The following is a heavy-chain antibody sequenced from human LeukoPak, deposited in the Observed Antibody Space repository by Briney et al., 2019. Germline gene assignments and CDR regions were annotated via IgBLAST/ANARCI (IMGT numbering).Heavy chain of an antibody. CDR3: AKSRYCSSTSCRIHYFDY. CDR2: ISGGGGST. CDR1: GFTFSSYA. Sequence: GGSLRLSCAASGFTFSSYAMSWVRQAPGKGLEWVSAISGGGGSTYYADSVKGRFTISRDNSKNTLYLQMNSLRAEDTAVYYCAKSRYCSSTSCRIHYFDYWGQGTLVTVSS. J-gene: IGHJ4*02. D-gene: IGHD2-2*01. V-gene: IGHV3-23*01.